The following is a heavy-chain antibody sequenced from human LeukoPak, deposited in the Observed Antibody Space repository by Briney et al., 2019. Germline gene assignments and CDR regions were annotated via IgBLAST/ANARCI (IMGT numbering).Heavy chain of an antibody. J-gene: IGHJ4*02. CDR1: GYIFTSHK. CDR3: ARGGANWAVDY. Sequence: GASVKVSCKASGYIFTSHKVHWVRQAPGQGLEWMGIITPDGGSTIYAQRFQGRLTMTRDTSTNTLYLELNSLTSEDTAVYFCARGGANWAVDYWGQGTLVTVSS. D-gene: IGHD1-1*01. CDR2: ITPDGGST. V-gene: IGHV1-46*01.